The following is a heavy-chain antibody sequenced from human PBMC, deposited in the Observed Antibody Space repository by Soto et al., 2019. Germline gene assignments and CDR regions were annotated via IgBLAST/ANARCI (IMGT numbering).Heavy chain of an antibody. J-gene: IGHJ6*02. Sequence: GASVKVSCKASGYTFTSYDINWVRQATGQGLEWMGWMNPNSGNTGYAQKFQGRVTMTRNTSISTAYMELSSLRSEDTAVYYCARVRVLLWFGELSYYYGVDVWGQGTTVTVSS. V-gene: IGHV1-8*01. CDR2: MNPNSGNT. CDR3: ARVRVLLWFGELSYYYGVDV. D-gene: IGHD3-10*01. CDR1: GYTFTSYD.